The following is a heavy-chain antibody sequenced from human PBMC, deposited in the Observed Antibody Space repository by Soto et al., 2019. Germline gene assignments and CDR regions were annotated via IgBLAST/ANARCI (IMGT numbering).Heavy chain of an antibody. CDR3: ARIHWAQRSLDY. J-gene: IGHJ4*02. D-gene: IGHD3-16*01. CDR2: VTHSGTA. Sequence: SETLSLTCAVSGGSIDSGAFSLSWIRQSPGKGLEWIGYVTHSGTAYSIPSLNGRLTLSVDSSQTQFSLKLTSVTAADSAFYYCARIHWAQRSLDYWGRGILVTVSS. V-gene: IGHV4-30-2*06. CDR1: GGSIDSGAFS.